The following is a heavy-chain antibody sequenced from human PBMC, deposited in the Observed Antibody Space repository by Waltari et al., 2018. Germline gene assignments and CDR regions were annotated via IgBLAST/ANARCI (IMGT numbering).Heavy chain of an antibody. CDR1: GFTFGDYA. CDR2: IRSKAYGGTT. CDR3: TRDRTSYGDYGGY. D-gene: IGHD4-17*01. J-gene: IGHJ4*02. V-gene: IGHV3-49*03. Sequence: EVQLVESGGGLVQRGRSLRLSCTASGFTFGDYAMSWFRQAPGKGLEWVGFIRSKAYGGTTEYAASVKDRFTISRDDSKSIAYLQMNSLKTEDTAVYYCTRDRTSYGDYGGYWGQGTLVTVSS.